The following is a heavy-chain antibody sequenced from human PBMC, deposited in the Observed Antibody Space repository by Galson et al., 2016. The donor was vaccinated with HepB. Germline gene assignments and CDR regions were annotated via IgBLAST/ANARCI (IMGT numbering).Heavy chain of an antibody. J-gene: IGHJ4*02. CDR2: ISFDGSNT. CDR1: RFTFNKYA. D-gene: IGHD5-24*01. V-gene: IGHV3-30*04. Sequence: SLRLSCAASRFTFNKYALHWVRQTPGMGLECVAGISFDGSNTYYADSVKGRFTISRDNSKDTMYLQMNSLTPEDTAVYYCARDWGYNPRHIDYWGQGTLVTVSS. CDR3: ARDWGYNPRHIDY.